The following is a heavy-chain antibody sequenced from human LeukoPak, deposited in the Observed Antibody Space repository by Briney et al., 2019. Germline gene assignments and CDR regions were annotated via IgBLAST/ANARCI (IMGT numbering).Heavy chain of an antibody. V-gene: IGHV3-66*01. CDR2: IYSGGSST. D-gene: IGHD4-23*01. Sequence: GGSLRLSCTASGFTVSTNYMSWVRQAPGKGLEWVSVIYSGGSSTYYADSVKGRFTISRDKSKNTLYLQMNSLRAEDTAVYYCAIYGDNSEVVSWHFDLWGRDTLVSVSS. CDR3: AIYGDNSEVVSWHFDL. CDR1: GFTVSTNY. J-gene: IGHJ2*01.